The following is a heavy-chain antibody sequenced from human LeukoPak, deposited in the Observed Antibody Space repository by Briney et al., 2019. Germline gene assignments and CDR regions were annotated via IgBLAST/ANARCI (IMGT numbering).Heavy chain of an antibody. CDR1: GFTSSSYW. J-gene: IGHJ1*01. CDR2: IRYDGSNK. CDR3: SVSCPATGLSAH. Sequence: GSLIPCSAAAGFTSSSYWMQCLRPAPGKGLEWVAFIRYDGSNKYYADSVKSRFTISRDNYKNTLYLQMNSLRAEDTAVYYCSVSCPATGLSAHGDKGTLVTVSS. V-gene: IGHV3-30*02.